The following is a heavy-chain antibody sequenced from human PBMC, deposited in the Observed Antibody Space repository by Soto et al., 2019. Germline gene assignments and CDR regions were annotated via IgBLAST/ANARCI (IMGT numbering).Heavy chain of an antibody. CDR2: ISSDGRNK. CDR3: AKDPGPY. D-gene: IGHD7-27*01. J-gene: IGHJ4*02. V-gene: IGHV3-30*18. Sequence: QVQLVESGGGVVQPGRSLTLSCAASGFTVSSNGMHWVRQAPGKGLEWVATISSDGRNKYYADSVKGRFTISRDSSKNTLYLQMNSLRAADTGVFYCAKDPGPYWGQGTLVTVSS. CDR1: GFTVSSNG.